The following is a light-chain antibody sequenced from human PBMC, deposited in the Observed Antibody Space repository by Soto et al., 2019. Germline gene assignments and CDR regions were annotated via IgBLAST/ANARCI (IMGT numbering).Light chain of an antibody. V-gene: IGKV1-5*03. CDR2: KAS. CDR3: QQYNSYPT. J-gene: IGKJ4*01. CDR1: QSISSW. Sequence: DLQLTQSPSTLSASLGDRVTITCRASQSISSWLAWYQQKPGKAPKRLIYKASSLESGVQSRLSGSGSGTEFTLTISSLQPDDFATYDCQQYNSYPTFGGGTKVDIK.